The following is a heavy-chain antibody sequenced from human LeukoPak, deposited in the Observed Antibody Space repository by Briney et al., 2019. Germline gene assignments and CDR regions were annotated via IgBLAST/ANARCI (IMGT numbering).Heavy chain of an antibody. Sequence: GGSLRLSCAASGFTFSSYAMHWVRQAPGKGLEWVAVISHDGSNKYYADSVKGRFTISRDNSKNTLYLQMNSLRAEDTAVYYCASRLGYDSSGYHLSYFDYWGQGTLVTVSS. D-gene: IGHD3-22*01. V-gene: IGHV3-30-3*01. J-gene: IGHJ4*02. CDR1: GFTFSSYA. CDR3: ASRLGYDSSGYHLSYFDY. CDR2: ISHDGSNK.